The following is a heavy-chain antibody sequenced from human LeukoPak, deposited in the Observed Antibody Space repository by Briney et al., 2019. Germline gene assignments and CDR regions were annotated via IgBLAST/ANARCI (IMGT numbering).Heavy chain of an antibody. V-gene: IGHV3-21*01. CDR3: ASWQAARP. CDR1: GFTFSGYA. CDR2: ISSSSSYI. Sequence: GGSLRLSCAASGFTFSGYAMSWVRQAPGKGLEWVSSISSSSSYIYYADSVKGRFTISRDNAKNSLYLQMNSLRAEDTAVYYCASWQAARPWGQGTLVTVSS. D-gene: IGHD6-6*01. J-gene: IGHJ5*02.